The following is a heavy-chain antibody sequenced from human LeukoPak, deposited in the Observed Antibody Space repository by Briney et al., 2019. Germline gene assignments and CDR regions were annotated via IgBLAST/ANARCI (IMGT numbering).Heavy chain of an antibody. V-gene: IGHV3-23*01. CDR2: ISGSGGST. CDR1: GFTFSSYA. CDR3: ARRPGLERYYFDY. Sequence: GGSLRLSCAASGFTFSSYAMSWVRQAPGKGLQWVSTISGSGGSTYYADSVKGRFTISRDNSKNTLYLQMNSLRAEDTAVYYCARRPGLERYYFDYWGQGTLVTASS. D-gene: IGHD1-1*01. J-gene: IGHJ4*02.